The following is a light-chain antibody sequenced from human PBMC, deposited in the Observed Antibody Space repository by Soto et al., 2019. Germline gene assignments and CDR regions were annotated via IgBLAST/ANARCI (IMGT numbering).Light chain of an antibody. V-gene: IGKV2-24*01. CDR2: KTS. CDR1: QSLLDSDGDTY. CDR3: MQATQFPHT. J-gene: IGKJ2*01. Sequence: DIVMTQTPLSSPVTLGQPASISCRSSQSLLDSDGDTYLSWLHQRPVHPPRLRICKTSSRCSEVPDRVSGSGAGTDFTLKISRVEVEDGGVYYFMQATQFPHTFGQGTKLES.